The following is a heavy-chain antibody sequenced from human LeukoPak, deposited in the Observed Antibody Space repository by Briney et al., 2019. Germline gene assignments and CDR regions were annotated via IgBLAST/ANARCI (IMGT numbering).Heavy chain of an antibody. Sequence: GASVKVSCKASGYTFTAYYMHWVRQAPGQGLEWMGWINPNTGATSYAQKFQDRVTMTRDTSISTAYMVFSRLTSDDTAVYYCARALLTALVKTSGGDIWGQGTMVTVSS. J-gene: IGHJ3*02. CDR1: GYTFTAYY. V-gene: IGHV1-2*02. CDR2: INPNTGAT. D-gene: IGHD5-18*01. CDR3: ARALLTALVKTSGGDI.